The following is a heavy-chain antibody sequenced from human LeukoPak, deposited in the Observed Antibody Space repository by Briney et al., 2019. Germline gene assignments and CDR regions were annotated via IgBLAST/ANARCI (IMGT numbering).Heavy chain of an antibody. CDR3: ARGRSSYDSSGYYTFDY. V-gene: IGHV1-69*13. J-gene: IGHJ4*02. CDR1: GGTFSSYA. D-gene: IGHD3-22*01. CDR2: IIPIFGTA. Sequence: SGKVYCKASGGTFSSYAISWVRQAPGQGSEWMGGIIPIFGTANYAQKFQGRVTITADESTSTAYIELSSLRSEDTAVYYCARGRSSYDSSGYYTFDYWGQGTLVTVSS.